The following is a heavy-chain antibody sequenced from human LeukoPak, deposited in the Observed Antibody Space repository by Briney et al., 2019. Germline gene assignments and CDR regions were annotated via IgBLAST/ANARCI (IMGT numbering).Heavy chain of an antibody. CDR2: IYYSGST. V-gene: IGHV4-59*08. J-gene: IGHJ3*02. Sequence: SETLSLTCTVSGGSISSYYWSWIRQPPGKGLEWVGYIYYSGSTNYNPSLKSRVTISVDTSKNQFSLKLSSVTAADTAVYYCASLVVTAFDAFGIWGQGTMVTVSS. CDR3: ASLVVTAFDAFGI. D-gene: IGHD2-21*02. CDR1: GGSISSYY.